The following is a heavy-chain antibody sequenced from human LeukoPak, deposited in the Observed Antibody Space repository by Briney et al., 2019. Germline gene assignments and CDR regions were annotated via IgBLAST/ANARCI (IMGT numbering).Heavy chain of an antibody. V-gene: IGHV3-30*03. CDR2: ISYDGSNK. J-gene: IGHJ4*02. D-gene: IGHD3-10*01. CDR3: ATSPDGFRN. CDR1: GFTFSSYG. Sequence: GGSLRLSCAASGFTFSSYGMHWVRQAPGKGLEWVAVISYDGSNKYYADSVKGRFTISRDNSKNTLYLQMNSLRAEDTAVYYCATSPDGFRNWGQGTLVTVSS.